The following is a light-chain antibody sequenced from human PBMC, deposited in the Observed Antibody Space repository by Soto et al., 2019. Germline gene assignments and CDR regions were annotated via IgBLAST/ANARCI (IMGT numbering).Light chain of an antibody. CDR1: SSDVGGYNY. CDR3: CSYAGSYTLV. J-gene: IGLJ2*01. Sequence: QSALTQPPSASGSPGQSVAISCTGTSSDVGGYNYVSWYQQHPGKAPKLMIYEVNKRPSGVPDRFSGSKSGNTASLTISGLQTEDEAYYYCCSYAGSYTLVFGGGTKLTVL. CDR2: EVN. V-gene: IGLV2-8*01.